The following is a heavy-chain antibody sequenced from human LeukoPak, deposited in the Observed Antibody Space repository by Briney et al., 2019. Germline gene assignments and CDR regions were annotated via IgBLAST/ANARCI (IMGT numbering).Heavy chain of an antibody. D-gene: IGHD3-22*01. CDR3: ASHYYYDSSGLT. Sequence: KPSETLSLTCAVHGGSFSGYYWSWIRQPPGKGLEWIGESNHSGSTKYNPSLKSRVTISVDTSKNQFSLKLSSVTAADTAVYYCASHYYYDSSGLTWGQGTLVTVSS. J-gene: IGHJ4*02. CDR2: SNHSGST. CDR1: GGSFSGYY. V-gene: IGHV4-34*01.